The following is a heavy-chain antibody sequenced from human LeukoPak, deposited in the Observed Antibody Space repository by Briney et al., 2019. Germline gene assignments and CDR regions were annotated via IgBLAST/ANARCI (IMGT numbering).Heavy chain of an antibody. J-gene: IGHJ4*02. V-gene: IGHV3-11*06. D-gene: IGHD2-2*01. Sequence: GGSLRLSCAASGFTFSDYYMSWIRQAPGKGLEWVSYISSSSSYTNYADSVKGRFTISRDNAKNSLYLQMNSLRADDTAVYYCARGYCSSTSCDYGGYAFFDYWGQGTLVTVSS. CDR1: GFTFSDYY. CDR3: ARGYCSSTSCDYGGYAFFDY. CDR2: ISSSSSYT.